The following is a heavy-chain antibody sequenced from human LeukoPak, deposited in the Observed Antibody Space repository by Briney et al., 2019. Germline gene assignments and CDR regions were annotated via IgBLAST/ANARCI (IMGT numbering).Heavy chain of an antibody. CDR3: ARRYSNYFFDY. D-gene: IGHD4-11*01. CDR2: IYYSGNT. CDR1: GYSITNGYY. Sequence: SETLSLTCAVSGYSITNGYYWGWIRQSPGKGLEWIGNIYYSGNTYYNPSLKSRVTISVDTSKNQFSLMLSSVTAADTAVYYCARRYSNYFFDYWGQGTLVTVSS. V-gene: IGHV4-38-2*01. J-gene: IGHJ4*02.